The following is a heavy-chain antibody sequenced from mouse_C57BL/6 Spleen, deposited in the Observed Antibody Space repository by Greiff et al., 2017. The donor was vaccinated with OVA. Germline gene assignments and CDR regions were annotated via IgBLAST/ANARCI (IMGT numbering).Heavy chain of an antibody. CDR3: ARERIYYGSSYPLDY. Sequence: EVKLQESGPGLVKPSQSLSLTCSVTGYSITSGYYWNWIRQFPGNKLEWMGYISYDGSNNYNPALKNRISITRDTSNNQIFLKLNSVTTEDTATYYCARERIYYGSSYPLDYWGQGTTLTVSS. CDR2: ISYDGSN. V-gene: IGHV3-6*01. D-gene: IGHD1-1*01. CDR1: GYSITSGYY. J-gene: IGHJ2*01.